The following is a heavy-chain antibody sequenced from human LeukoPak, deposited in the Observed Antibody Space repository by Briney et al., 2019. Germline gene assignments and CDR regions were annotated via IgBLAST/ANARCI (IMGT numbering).Heavy chain of an antibody. J-gene: IGHJ5*02. CDR3: ARPRGASGTVNWFDP. V-gene: IGHV5-51*01. Sequence: GESLKISCETSGYSFTTYWIGWVRQRPGTGLEGVGAIYPDESDTRYSPSFQGQVAISADRSIRTAYLKWNSLKASDTGMYYCARPRGASGTVNWFDPWGQGTLVTVSS. D-gene: IGHD3-10*01. CDR2: IYPDESDT. CDR1: GYSFTTYW.